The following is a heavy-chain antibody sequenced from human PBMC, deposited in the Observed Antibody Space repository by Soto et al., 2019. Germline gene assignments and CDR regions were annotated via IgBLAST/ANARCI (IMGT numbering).Heavy chain of an antibody. V-gene: IGHV3-23*01. Sequence: GESLKISCAASGFTFSSYAMSWVRQAPGKGLEWVSAISGSGGSTYYADSVKGRFTISRDNSKNTLYLQMNSLRAEDTAVYYCAKDQGSGYDLGGDAFDIWGQGTMVTVSS. CDR2: ISGSGGST. CDR3: AKDQGSGYDLGGDAFDI. CDR1: GFTFSSYA. D-gene: IGHD5-12*01. J-gene: IGHJ3*02.